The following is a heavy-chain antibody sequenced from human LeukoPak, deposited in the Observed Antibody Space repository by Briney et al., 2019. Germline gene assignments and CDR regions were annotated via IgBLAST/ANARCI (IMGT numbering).Heavy chain of an antibody. V-gene: IGHV4-4*07. CDR3: ARVTPPGICSGSCYSHWFDP. J-gene: IGHJ5*02. D-gene: IGHD2-15*01. CDR1: GGSISSYY. CDR2: IYTSGST. Sequence: SSETLSLTCTVSGGSISSYYWSWIRQPAGKGLEWIGRIYTSGSTNYNPSLKSRVTMSVDTSKNQFSLKLSSVTAADTAVYYCARVTPPGICSGSCYSHWFDPWGQGTLVTVSS.